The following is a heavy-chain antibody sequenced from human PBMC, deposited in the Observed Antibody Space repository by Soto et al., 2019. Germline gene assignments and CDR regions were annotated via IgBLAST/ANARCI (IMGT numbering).Heavy chain of an antibody. CDR1: GFTVSSNY. V-gene: IGHV3-53*01. CDR3: ARDAYYDSSGANLGIDY. D-gene: IGHD3-22*01. J-gene: IGHJ4*02. Sequence: GGSLRLSCAASGFTVSSNYMSWVRQAPGKGLEWVSVIYSGGSTYYADSVKGRFTISRDNSKNTLYLQMNSLRAEDTAVYYCARDAYYDSSGANLGIDYWGQGTLVTVS. CDR2: IYSGGST.